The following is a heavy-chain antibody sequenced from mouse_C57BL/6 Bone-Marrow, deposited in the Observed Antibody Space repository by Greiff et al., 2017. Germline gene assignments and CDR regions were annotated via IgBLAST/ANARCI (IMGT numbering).Heavy chain of an antibody. CDR2: INPSTGGT. J-gene: IGHJ2*01. D-gene: IGHD3-2*02. Sequence: EVKLVESGPELVKPGASVKISCKASGYSFTGYYMNWVKQSPEKSLEWIGEINPSTGGTTYNQKFKAKATLTVDKSSSTAYMQLKSLTSEDSAVYYCARGGTLRSDFDYWGQGTTLTVSS. CDR3: ARGGTLRSDFDY. CDR1: GYSFTGYY. V-gene: IGHV1-42*01.